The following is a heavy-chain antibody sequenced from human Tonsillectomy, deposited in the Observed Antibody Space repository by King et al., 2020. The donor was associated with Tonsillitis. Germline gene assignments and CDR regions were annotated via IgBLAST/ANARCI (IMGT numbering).Heavy chain of an antibody. J-gene: IGHJ4*02. CDR1: GGSIITTDYY. CDR2: VFYSGDA. V-gene: IGHV4-39*07. CDR3: ARQGGRGYDILTGYPIEY. D-gene: IGHD3-9*01. Sequence: VQLQESGPGLVKPSETLSLTCTVSGGSIITTDYYWGWMRQSPGEGLEWIGSVFYSGDAYYNPSLTSRVTISVDTSKSQFSLRLNSVTAADTAVYYCARQGGRGYDILTGYPIEYWGQGTLITVSS.